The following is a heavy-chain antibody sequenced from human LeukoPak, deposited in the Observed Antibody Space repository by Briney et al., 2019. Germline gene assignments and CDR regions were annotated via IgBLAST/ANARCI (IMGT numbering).Heavy chain of an antibody. D-gene: IGHD3-22*01. J-gene: IGHJ4*02. CDR2: ISGGGGST. CDR1: GFTFSSYA. Sequence: GSLRLSCAASGFTFSSYAMSWVRQAPGKGLEWVSAISGGGGSTYYADSVKGRFTISRDNSKNTLYLQMNSLRAEDTAVYYCAKDQPTYYYDSSGLIFDYWGQGTLVTVSS. V-gene: IGHV3-23*01. CDR3: AKDQPTYYYDSSGLIFDY.